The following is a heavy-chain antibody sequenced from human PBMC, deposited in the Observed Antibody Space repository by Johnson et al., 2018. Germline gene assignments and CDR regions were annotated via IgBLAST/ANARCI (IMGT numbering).Heavy chain of an antibody. J-gene: IGHJ6*02. CDR3: TRLMGGMDV. CDR2: IRRKAYGGPT. Sequence: VQLVQSGGGLVKPGRSLRLSCTASGFTFGNYAMSWFRQAPGKGLEWVGFIRRKAYGGPTEYAASVKGRFTISRTDSKSIAYLQMNSLKTEDTAVYYCTRLMGGMDVWGQGTTVTVSS. CDR1: GFTFGNYA. D-gene: IGHD3-10*01. V-gene: IGHV3-49*05.